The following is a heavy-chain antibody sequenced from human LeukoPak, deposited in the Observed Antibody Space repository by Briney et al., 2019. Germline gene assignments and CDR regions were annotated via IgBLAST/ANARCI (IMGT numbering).Heavy chain of an antibody. CDR1: GYTFTGYY. V-gene: IGHV1-2*02. J-gene: IGHJ4*02. D-gene: IGHD3-10*01. CDR3: ARVNDVLLWFGELS. CDR2: INPNSGGT. Sequence: ASVTVSCKASGYTFTGYYMHWVRQAPGQGLEWMGWINPNSGGTNYAQKFQGRVTMTRDTSISTAYMELSRLRSDDTAVYYCARVNDVLLWFGELSWGQGTLVTVSS.